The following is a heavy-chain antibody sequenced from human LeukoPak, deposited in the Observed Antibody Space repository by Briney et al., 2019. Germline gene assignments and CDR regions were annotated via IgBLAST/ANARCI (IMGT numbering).Heavy chain of an antibody. CDR3: ARDRYYYDSSGSCFDY. Sequence: PGGSLRLSCAASGFTFSRSNMNWARQAPGKGLEWVSYISSSSSTIYYADSVKGRFTVSRDNAKNSLYLQMNSLRAEDTAVYYCARDRYYYDSSGSCFDYWGQGTLVTVSS. D-gene: IGHD3-22*01. CDR1: GFTFSRSN. V-gene: IGHV3-48*01. J-gene: IGHJ4*02. CDR2: ISSSSSTI.